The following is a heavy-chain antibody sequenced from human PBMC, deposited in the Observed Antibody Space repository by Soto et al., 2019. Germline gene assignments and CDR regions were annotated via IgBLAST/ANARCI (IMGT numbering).Heavy chain of an antibody. Sequence: QVQLVESGGGVVQPGRSLRLSCAASGFTFSSYGMHWVRQAPGKGLEWVAVIWYDGSNKYYADSVKGRFTISRDNSKNTLYLQMNSLRAEDTAVYYCARDDCSGGYCYPDYWGQGTLVTVSS. CDR2: IWYDGSNK. V-gene: IGHV3-33*01. CDR1: GFTFSSYG. J-gene: IGHJ4*02. CDR3: ARDDCSGGYCYPDY. D-gene: IGHD2-15*01.